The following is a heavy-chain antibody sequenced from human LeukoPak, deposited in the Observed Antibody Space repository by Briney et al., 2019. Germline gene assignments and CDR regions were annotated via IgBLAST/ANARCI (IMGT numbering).Heavy chain of an antibody. D-gene: IGHD1-20*01. CDR2: IKSDGITI. J-gene: IGHJ4*02. CDR1: GFTFSNYM. Sequence: GGSLRLSCAASGFTFSNYMMHWVRQAPGKGLVWVSRIKSDGITITYADSVKGRFTISRDNAKNTLYLQMNSLRAEDTAVYYCLRDPNWSLDRWGQGTLVTVSS. V-gene: IGHV3-74*01. CDR3: LRDPNWSLDR.